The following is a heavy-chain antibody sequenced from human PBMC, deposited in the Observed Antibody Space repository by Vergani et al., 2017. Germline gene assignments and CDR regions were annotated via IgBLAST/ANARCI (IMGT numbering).Heavy chain of an antibody. CDR2: IYYSGST. J-gene: IGHJ5*02. CDR3: ARDSDYYGSGSYYNGAPGWFDP. V-gene: IGHV4-31*03. D-gene: IGHD3-10*01. CDR1: GGSISSGGYY. Sequence: QVQLQESGPGLVKPSQTLSLTCTVSGGSISSGGYYWSWIRQHPGKGLEWIGYIYYSGSTYYNPSLKGRVTISVDTSKNQFSLKLSSVTAADTAVYYCARDSDYYGSGSYYNGAPGWFDPWGQGTLVTVSS.